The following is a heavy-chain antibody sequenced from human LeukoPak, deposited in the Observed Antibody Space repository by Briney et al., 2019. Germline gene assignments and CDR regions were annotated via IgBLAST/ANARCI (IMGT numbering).Heavy chain of an antibody. J-gene: IGHJ2*01. D-gene: IGHD6-19*01. V-gene: IGHV1-2*06. CDR1: GYTLTGYY. Sequence: ASVKVSCKASGYTLTGYYMHWVRQAPGQGLEWMGRINPNSGGTNYAQKFQGRVTMTRDTSISTAYMELSRLRSDDTAVYYCARDLSIAVAGTSVYWYFDLWRRGTLVTVSP. CDR3: ARDLSIAVAGTSVYWYFDL. CDR2: INPNSGGT.